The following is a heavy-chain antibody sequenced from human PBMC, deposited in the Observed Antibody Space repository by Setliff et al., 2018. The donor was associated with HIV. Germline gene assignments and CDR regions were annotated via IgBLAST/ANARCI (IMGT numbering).Heavy chain of an antibody. J-gene: IGHJ5*02. V-gene: IGHV3-23*01. CDR2: ISGSGGST. Sequence: GGSLRLSCAASGFTFSSYAMSWVRQAPGKGLEWVSSISGSGGSTYYADFVTGRFTISRDDLKHSLYLQMNILRVEDTAVYYCARYVWSNAPLDHWGQGTLVTVSS. CDR1: GFTFSSYA. CDR3: ARYVWSNAPLDH. D-gene: IGHD3-10*02.